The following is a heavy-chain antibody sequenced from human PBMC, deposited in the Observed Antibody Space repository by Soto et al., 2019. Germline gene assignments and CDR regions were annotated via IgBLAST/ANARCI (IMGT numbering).Heavy chain of an antibody. V-gene: IGHV5-51*01. D-gene: IGHD2-8*01. CDR3: ARQGLPLNGVYYIDY. CDR1: GYIFTNSW. Sequence: GESLKISCRGSGYIFTNSWIGWVRQMPGKGLEWMGVIWPSDSDTRYSPSFQGQVTISADKSISTAYLQWGSLKASDTAMYYCARQGLPLNGVYYIDYWGPGTLVTVSS. J-gene: IGHJ4*02. CDR2: IWPSDSDT.